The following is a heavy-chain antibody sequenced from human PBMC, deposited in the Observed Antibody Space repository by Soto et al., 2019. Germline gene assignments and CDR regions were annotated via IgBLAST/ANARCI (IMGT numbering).Heavy chain of an antibody. Sequence: QVQLQESGPGLVKPSQTLSLTCTVSGGSISSGTNYWSWIRQHPGKGLEWIAYFYNSWNTYYNPSLKSRLDISVDTSKNQFSLQLNSVTAADTAVYYCARLPYDDNAFDIWGQGTMVTVSS. CDR2: FYNSWNT. D-gene: IGHD3-22*01. CDR1: GGSISSGTNY. V-gene: IGHV4-31*03. J-gene: IGHJ3*02. CDR3: ARLPYDDNAFDI.